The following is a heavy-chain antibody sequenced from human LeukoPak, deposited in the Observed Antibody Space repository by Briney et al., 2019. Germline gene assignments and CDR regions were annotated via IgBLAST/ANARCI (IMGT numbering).Heavy chain of an antibody. J-gene: IGHJ6*03. CDR1: GFTFSIPA. V-gene: IGHV3-23*01. CDR3: VSDSYSGRYGDYYYYYMYV. Sequence: GGSLRLSCAASGFTFSIPAMSWVRQAPGKGLEWVSSIRGGAYKSYYADPVKGRFTVSRDNAKNSLCLQMNSLRTEDTAVYYCVSDSYSGRYGDYYYYYMYVWGKGTTVTVSS. D-gene: IGHD1-26*01. CDR2: IRGGAYKS.